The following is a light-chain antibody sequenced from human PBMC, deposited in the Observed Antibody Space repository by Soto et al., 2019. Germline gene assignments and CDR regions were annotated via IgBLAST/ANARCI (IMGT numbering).Light chain of an antibody. Sequence: EIVMTQSPATLSVSPGERATLSCRASQSVSSNLAWYPQKPVQAPRLLIYGASTRATGIPARFSGSGSGTDFTLTITSLQSEYLAVYYCQQYNNWCFTFGPGTKVYSK. CDR2: GAS. V-gene: IGKV3-15*01. CDR1: QSVSSN. CDR3: QQYNNWCFT. J-gene: IGKJ3*01.